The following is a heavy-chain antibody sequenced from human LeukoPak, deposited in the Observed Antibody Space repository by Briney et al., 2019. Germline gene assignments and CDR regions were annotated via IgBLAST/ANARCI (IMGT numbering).Heavy chain of an antibody. D-gene: IGHD5-12*01. CDR1: GYTSTTYG. J-gene: IGHJ4*02. CDR2: ISCYNGDT. V-gene: IGHV1-18*01. Sequence: ASVTVSCKASGYTSTTYGLNWVRQAPGQGLEWMGWISCYNGDTMYAQNVQGRVTMTTDTSTRTAYIELRSLRSDDTAMYYCARDPSNSAGYHAHFDSWGQGTLVTVSS. CDR3: ARDPSNSAGYHAHFDS.